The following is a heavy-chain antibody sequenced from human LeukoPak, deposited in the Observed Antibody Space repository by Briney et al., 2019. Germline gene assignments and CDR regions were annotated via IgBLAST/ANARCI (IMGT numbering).Heavy chain of an antibody. CDR2: ISSSGGTI. CDR3: ARAVLYYYYGMDV. V-gene: IGHV3-48*03. J-gene: IGHJ6*02. CDR1: GITFSSYE. Sequence: QPGGSLRLSCAASGITFSSYEMNWVRQAPGKGLEWVSYISSSGGTIYYADSVKGRFTISRDNAKNSLYLQMNSLRAEDTAVYYCARAVLYYYYGMDVWGQGTTVTVSS.